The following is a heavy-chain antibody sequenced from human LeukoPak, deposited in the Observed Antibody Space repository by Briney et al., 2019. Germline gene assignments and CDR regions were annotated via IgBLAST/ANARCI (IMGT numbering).Heavy chain of an antibody. Sequence: PGGSLRLSCAASGFTFSSYGMHWVRQAPGKGLEWVAVIWYAGRNKYYADSVKGRFTISRDNSKNTLYLQMNSLRVEDTAVYYCARDRIAAVAYFDYWGQGTLVTLSA. CDR2: IWYAGRNK. D-gene: IGHD6-13*01. J-gene: IGHJ4*02. V-gene: IGHV3-33*01. CDR3: ARDRIAAVAYFDY. CDR1: GFTFSSYG.